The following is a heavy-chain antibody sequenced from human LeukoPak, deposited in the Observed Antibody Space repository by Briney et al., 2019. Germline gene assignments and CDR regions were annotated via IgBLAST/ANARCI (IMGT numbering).Heavy chain of an antibody. CDR3: ARYIGNWYFDL. CDR2: IYHSGSA. Sequence: SETLSLTCTVSGGSISSGGYYWSWIRQPPGKGLEWIGYIYHSGSAYYNPSLKSRVTISVDTSKNQFSLKLSSVTAADTAVYYCARYIGNWYFDLWGRGTLVTVSS. J-gene: IGHJ2*01. V-gene: IGHV4-30-2*02. D-gene: IGHD5-12*01. CDR1: GGSISSGGYY.